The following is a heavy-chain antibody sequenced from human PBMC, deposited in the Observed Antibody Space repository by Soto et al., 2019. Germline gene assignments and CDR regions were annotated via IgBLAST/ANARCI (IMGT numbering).Heavy chain of an antibody. J-gene: IGHJ4*02. CDR2: FIPILGRT. CDR1: GSTFSSYI. V-gene: IGHV1-69*02. D-gene: IGHD2-15*01. CDR3: ARTSKDVLGYCSGASCSHFDS. Sequence: SVKVSCKASGSTFSSYIISWVRQAPGQGLEWMGRFIPILGRTNYAQNFQGRVTITADTSTSTAYMELSSLRSEDTAVYFCARTSKDVLGYCSGASCSHFDSWGQGTPVTVSS.